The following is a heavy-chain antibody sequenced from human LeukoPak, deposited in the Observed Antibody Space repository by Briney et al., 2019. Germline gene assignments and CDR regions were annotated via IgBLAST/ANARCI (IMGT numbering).Heavy chain of an antibody. D-gene: IGHD3-10*01. V-gene: IGHV3-23*01. CDR2: ISGSGGST. J-gene: IGHJ4*02. CDR1: GFTFSSYA. CDR3: AKAPGFGEYPWFDY. Sequence: PGGSLRLSCAAPGFTFSSYAMSWVRQAPGKGLEWVSAISGSGGSTYYADSVKGRFTISRDNSKNTLYLQMNSLRAEDTAVYYCAKAPGFGEYPWFDYRGQGTLVTVSS.